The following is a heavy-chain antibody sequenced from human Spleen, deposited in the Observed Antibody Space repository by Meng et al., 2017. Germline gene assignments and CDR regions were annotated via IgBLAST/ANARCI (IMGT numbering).Heavy chain of an antibody. J-gene: IGHJ6*02. V-gene: IGHV4-34*01. Sequence: GSLRLSCAVYGGSFSNYYWSWIRQPPGKGLEWIGEINHSGDTNYNPSLKSRVTISVDTSKNQFSLKLSSVTAADTAVYYCASLEHYYAVGVWGQGTTVTVSS. CDR2: INHSGDT. CDR1: GGSFSNYY. CDR3: ASLEHYYAVGV.